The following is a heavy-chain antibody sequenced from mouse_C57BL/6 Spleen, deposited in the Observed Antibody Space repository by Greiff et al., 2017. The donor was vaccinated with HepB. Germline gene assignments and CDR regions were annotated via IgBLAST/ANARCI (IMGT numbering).Heavy chain of an antibody. CDR2: IDPEDGDT. V-gene: IGHV14-1*01. D-gene: IGHD2-5*01. CDR3: TTTYYSNYVAY. J-gene: IGHJ3*01. Sequence: EVKLQQSGAELVRPGASVKLSCTASGFNIKDYYMHWVKQRPEQGLEWIGRIDPEDGDTEYAPKFQGKATMTADTSSNTAYLQLSSLTSEDTAVYYCTTTYYSNYVAYWGQGTLVTVSA. CDR1: GFNIKDYY.